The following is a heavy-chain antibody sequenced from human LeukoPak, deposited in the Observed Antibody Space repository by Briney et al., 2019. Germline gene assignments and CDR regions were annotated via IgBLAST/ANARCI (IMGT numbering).Heavy chain of an antibody. CDR1: GFTFSSYS. CDR2: ISRSSNYK. J-gene: IGHJ6*03. D-gene: IGHD3-3*01. V-gene: IGHV3-21*01. Sequence: GGSLRLSCAASGFTFSSYSMNWVRQAPGKGLEWVSSISRSSNYKYYADSVKGRFTISRDNSKNTLYLQMNSLRAEDTAVYFCAKGSKAVLFTRDHYMDVWGKGTTVTISS. CDR3: AKGSKAVLFTRDHYMDV.